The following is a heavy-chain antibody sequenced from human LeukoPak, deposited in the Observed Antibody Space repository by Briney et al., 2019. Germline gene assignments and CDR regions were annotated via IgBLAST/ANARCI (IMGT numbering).Heavy chain of an antibody. D-gene: IGHD3-10*01. CDR1: GGSISSSSYY. CDR3: AREVQAFHYYGSGMDV. CDR2: IYYSGST. V-gene: IGHV4-39*07. J-gene: IGHJ6*04. Sequence: SETLSLTCTVSGGSISSSSYYWGWIRQPPGKGLEWIGSIYYSGSTYYNPSLKSRVTISVDTSKNQFSLKLSSVTAADTAVYYCAREVQAFHYYGSGMDVWGKGTTVTISS.